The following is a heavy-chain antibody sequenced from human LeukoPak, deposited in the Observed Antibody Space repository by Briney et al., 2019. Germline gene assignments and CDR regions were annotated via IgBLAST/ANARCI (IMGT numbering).Heavy chain of an antibody. J-gene: IGHJ5*02. CDR2: IYYSGST. CDR3: ARLPGRSSPQSWFDP. Sequence: LETLSLTCTVSGGSISSSSYYWGWLRQPPGKGLEWIGSIYYSGSTYYNPSLKSRVTISVDTSKNQFSLKLSSVTAADTAVYYCARLPGRSSPQSWFDPWGQGTLVTVSS. CDR1: GGSISSSSYY. V-gene: IGHV4-39*01. D-gene: IGHD2-2*01.